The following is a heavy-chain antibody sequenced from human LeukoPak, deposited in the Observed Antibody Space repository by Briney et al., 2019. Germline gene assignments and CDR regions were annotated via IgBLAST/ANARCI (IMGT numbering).Heavy chain of an antibody. CDR2: TYYRSKWYN. J-gene: IGHJ5*02. V-gene: IGHV6-1*01. CDR3: ARTTFTTFVNWFDP. D-gene: IGHD1-1*01. CDR1: GDIVSNKSAA. Sequence: SQTLSLTCAISGDIVSNKSAAWNWIRQSPSRCLEWLGRTYYRSKWYNDYAVSVKSRIIINPDTSKNQFSLQLSSVTPEDTAVYFCARTTFTTFVNWFDPRGQGTLVTVSS.